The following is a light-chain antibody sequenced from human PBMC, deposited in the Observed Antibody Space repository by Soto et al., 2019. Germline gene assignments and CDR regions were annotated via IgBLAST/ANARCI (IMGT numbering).Light chain of an antibody. J-gene: IGKJ1*01. CDR2: LGS. CDR1: QSLLYNNTFNY. V-gene: IGKV2-28*01. CDR3: QQYNSHRRT. Sequence: EIVMTQSPLALPVTPGEPASMSCRSSQSLLYNNTFNYLDWYLQKPGQSPHLLIYLGSNRASGVPDRFSGSGSGTEFTLTISSLQPDDFATYYCQQYNSHRRTFGQGTKVDIK.